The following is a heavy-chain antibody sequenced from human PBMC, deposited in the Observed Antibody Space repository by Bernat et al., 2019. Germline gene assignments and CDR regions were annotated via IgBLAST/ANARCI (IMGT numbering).Heavy chain of an antibody. CDR2: INQDGTEK. CDR1: GFSFSDHW. D-gene: IGHD2-21*02. Sequence: EVQVVESGGGLVQPGGSLRLSCAASGFSFSDHWMTWVRQAPGKGLEWVANINQDGTEKYYVDSVKGRLTISRDNAKNSLYLQMNSLRAEDTAVYYCAGGRVTPDNWGQGTLVTVSS. J-gene: IGHJ4*02. V-gene: IGHV3-7*03. CDR3: AGGRVTPDN.